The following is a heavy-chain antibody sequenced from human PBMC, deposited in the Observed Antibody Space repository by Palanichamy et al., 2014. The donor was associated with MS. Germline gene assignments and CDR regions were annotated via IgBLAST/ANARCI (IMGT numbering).Heavy chain of an antibody. CDR3: ARETPGQGWFDP. V-gene: IGHV1-46*01. Sequence: QVQLVQSGAEVKKPGASVKVSCKASGYTLTSYYMHWVRQAPGQGLEWMGIISPSGDNINYPQKFQGRVTVTRDTSTSTVYMEVRSLRSEDTAVYYCARETPGQGWFDPWGQGTLVTVSS. D-gene: IGHD2-15*01. CDR2: ISPSGDNI. CDR1: GYTLTSYY. J-gene: IGHJ5*02.